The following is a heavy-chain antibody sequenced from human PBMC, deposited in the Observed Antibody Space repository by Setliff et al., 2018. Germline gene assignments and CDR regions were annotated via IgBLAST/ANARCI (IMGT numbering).Heavy chain of an antibody. D-gene: IGHD6-19*01. CDR2: IYYSGST. CDR1: SYSISSYYY. CDR3: ARVSQYSSGWYYYYYGMDV. J-gene: IGHJ6*02. Sequence: SETLSLTCSVSSYSISSYYYWGWIRQPPGKGLEWIGSIYYSGSTYYNPSLKSRVTISVDTSKNQFSLKLSSVTAADTAVYYCARVSQYSSGWYYYYYGMDVWGQGTTVTVSS. V-gene: IGHV4-38-2*02.